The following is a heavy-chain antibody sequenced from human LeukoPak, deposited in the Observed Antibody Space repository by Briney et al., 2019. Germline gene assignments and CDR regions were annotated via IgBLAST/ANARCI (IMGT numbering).Heavy chain of an antibody. D-gene: IGHD2-2*01. V-gene: IGHV4-4*02. Sequence: SETLSLTCAVSGGSISSSNWWSWVRQPPGKGLEWIGEIYHSGSTNYNPSLKSRVTISVDKSKNQFSLKLSSVTAADTAVYYCAGHFGVVPAALGYGGRGTRVTV. CDR2: IYHSGST. J-gene: IGHJ4*02. CDR3: AGHFGVVPAALGY. CDR1: GGSISSSNW.